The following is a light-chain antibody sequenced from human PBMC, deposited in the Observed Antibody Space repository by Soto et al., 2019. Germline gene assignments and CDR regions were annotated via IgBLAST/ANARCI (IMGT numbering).Light chain of an antibody. CDR2: DAS. Sequence: DIQMTQSPSSLSASVGDRVTITCRARQTINTYLNWYQQTPGTAPKLLIYDASSLQSGVPSRFRGSGSGTDFTLNITSLQPEDFATYYCQQSYTTPLTFGGGTKVEVK. J-gene: IGKJ4*01. CDR1: QTINTY. V-gene: IGKV1-39*01. CDR3: QQSYTTPLT.